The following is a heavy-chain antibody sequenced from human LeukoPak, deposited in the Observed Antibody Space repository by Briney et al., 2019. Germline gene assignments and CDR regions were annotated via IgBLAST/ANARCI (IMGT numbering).Heavy chain of an antibody. CDR3: ARSYGSGSSNFDY. Sequence: SVKVSCKASGGTFSSYAISWVRQAPGQGLEWRGRIIPILGIANYAQKFQGRVTITADKSTSTAYMELSSLRSEDTAVYYCARSYGSGSSNFDYWGQGTLVTVSS. D-gene: IGHD3-10*01. CDR2: IIPILGIA. J-gene: IGHJ4*02. CDR1: GGTFSSYA. V-gene: IGHV1-69*04.